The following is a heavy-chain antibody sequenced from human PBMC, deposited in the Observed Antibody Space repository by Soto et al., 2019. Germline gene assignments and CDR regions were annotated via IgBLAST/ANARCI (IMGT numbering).Heavy chain of an antibody. J-gene: IGHJ5*02. CDR1: GGSISSSSYY. CDR3: ARQGDDIVVVPAGSNWFDP. Sequence: PSETLSLTCTVSGGSISSSSYYWGWIRQPPGKGLEWIGSIYYSGSTYYNPSLKSRVTISVDTSKNQFSLKLSSVTAADTAVYYCARQGDDIVVVPAGSNWFDPWGQGTLVTVSS. D-gene: IGHD2-2*01. V-gene: IGHV4-39*01. CDR2: IYYSGST.